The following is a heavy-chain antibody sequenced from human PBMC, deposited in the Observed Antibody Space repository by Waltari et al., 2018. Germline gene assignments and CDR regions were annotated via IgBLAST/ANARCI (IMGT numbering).Heavy chain of an antibody. CDR1: GGSITRSNW. J-gene: IGHJ4*02. CDR2: IYHSGST. D-gene: IGHD2-15*01. V-gene: IGHV4-4*02. CDR3: ARDGPDCSGGSCYFGYFDS. Sequence: QVQLQESGPGLVKPSGTLSLTWAGCGGSITRSNWWSWVRQPPGKGLEWIGEIYHSGSTNYNPSLKSHFTISVDKSKNQFSLKLTSVTAADTAVYYCARDGPDCSGGSCYFGYFDSWGQGTLVTVSS.